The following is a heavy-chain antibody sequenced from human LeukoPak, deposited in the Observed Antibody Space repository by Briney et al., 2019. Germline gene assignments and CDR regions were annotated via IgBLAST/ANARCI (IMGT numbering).Heavy chain of an antibody. CDR3: ARDLTTVTTTPFDP. CDR1: GYTFTSYG. Sequence: ASVKVSCKASGYTFTSYGISWVRQAPGQGLEWMGWISAYNGNTNYAQKLQGRVTMTTDTSTSTAYMELSRLRSDDTAVYYCARDLTTVTTTPFDPWGQGTLVTVSS. V-gene: IGHV1-18*01. J-gene: IGHJ5*02. CDR2: ISAYNGNT. D-gene: IGHD4-17*01.